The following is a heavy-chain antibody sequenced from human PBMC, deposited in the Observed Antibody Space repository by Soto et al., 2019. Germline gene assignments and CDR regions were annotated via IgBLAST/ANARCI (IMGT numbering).Heavy chain of an antibody. D-gene: IGHD3-22*01. CDR1: GGSFSGHS. CDR3: STRAFDTNGYYRFDP. J-gene: IGHJ5*01. V-gene: IGHV4-34*01. Sequence: SETLSLTCAVYGGSFSGHSWTWIRQSPGKGLEWIGDINHSGRVNYSPSLKSRVTISLDTSKNQFSLTLSAVTAADTAMYYCSTRAFDTNGYYRFDPWGQGTLVTVSS. CDR2: INHSGRV.